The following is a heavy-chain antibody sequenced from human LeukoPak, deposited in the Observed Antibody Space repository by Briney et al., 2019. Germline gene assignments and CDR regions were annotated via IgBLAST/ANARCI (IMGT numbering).Heavy chain of an antibody. CDR2: IRYDGSNK. CDR3: AKDLILPPSRPIQLERRAGVY. J-gene: IGHJ4*02. Sequence: GGSLRLSCAASGFTFSSYGMHWVRQAPGKGLEWVAFIRYDGSNKYYADSVKGRFTISRDNSKNTLYLQMNSLRAEDTAVYYCAKDLILPPSRPIQLERRAGVYWGQGTLVTVSS. CDR1: GFTFSSYG. D-gene: IGHD1-1*01. V-gene: IGHV3-30*02.